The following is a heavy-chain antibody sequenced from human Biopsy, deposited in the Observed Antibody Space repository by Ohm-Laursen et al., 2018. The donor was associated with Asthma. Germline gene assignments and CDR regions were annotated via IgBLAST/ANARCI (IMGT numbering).Heavy chain of an antibody. Sequence: SLRLSCAAFGFSFSNFAIHWVRQAPGMGLEWVGVISKDASTQDYADSVKGRFTMARDNSKNTLDLQMNSLREEDTAVYYCVRDGTDDAFDIWGQGTVVSVSS. J-gene: IGHJ3*02. CDR3: VRDGTDDAFDI. CDR1: GFSFSNFA. D-gene: IGHD1-1*01. V-gene: IGHV3-30*01. CDR2: ISKDASTQ.